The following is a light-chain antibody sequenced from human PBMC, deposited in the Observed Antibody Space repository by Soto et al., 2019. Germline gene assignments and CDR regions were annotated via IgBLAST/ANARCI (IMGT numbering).Light chain of an antibody. CDR1: QSVSNS. J-gene: IGKJ4*01. CDR2: DAS. CDR3: QQRSNWPLLT. V-gene: IGKV3-11*01. Sequence: EIVLTQSPATLSLSPGERATLSCRASQSVSNSLAWYQQKPGQAPRLLIYDASNRATGIPARFSGSGSGTDFTLTISSLEPEDFAVYYCQQRSNWPLLTFGGGTKGEIK.